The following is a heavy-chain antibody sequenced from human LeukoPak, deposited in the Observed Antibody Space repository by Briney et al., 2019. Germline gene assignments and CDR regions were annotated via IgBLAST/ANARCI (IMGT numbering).Heavy chain of an antibody. D-gene: IGHD2/OR15-2a*01. J-gene: IGHJ6*02. CDR3: ARENNYYGMDV. Sequence: SETLSLTCAVYGGSFSGYYWSWIRQPPGKGLEWIGEINHSGSTNYNPSLKSRVTISVDTSKNQFSLKLSSVTAADTAVYYCARENNYYGMDVRGQGTTVTVSS. CDR2: INHSGST. V-gene: IGHV4-34*01. CDR1: GGSFSGYY.